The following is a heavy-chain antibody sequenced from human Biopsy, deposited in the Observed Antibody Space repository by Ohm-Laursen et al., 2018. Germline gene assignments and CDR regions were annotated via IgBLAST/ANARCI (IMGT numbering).Heavy chain of an antibody. CDR1: GGPIDSYY. J-gene: IGHJ2*01. Sequence: TLSLTCTVSGGPIDSYYWSWIPQPPGKALEWIGYIYFTGRTSYNPSLKSQITMSVNKSKKQFHLRLSSVTAADTAVYYCASAGYNPDWNFDLWGRGTRVTVSS. CDR2: IYFTGRT. D-gene: IGHD5-24*01. CDR3: ASAGYNPDWNFDL. V-gene: IGHV4-59*12.